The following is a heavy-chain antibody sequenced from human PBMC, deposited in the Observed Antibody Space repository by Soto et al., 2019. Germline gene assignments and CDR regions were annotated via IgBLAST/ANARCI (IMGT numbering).Heavy chain of an antibody. Sequence: QVQLQESGPGLVKPSQTLSLTCTVSGGSISSGGYYWSWIRQHPGKGLEWIGYIYYSGSTYYNPSLKSRVTISVDTSKNQFSLKLSSVTAADTAVYYCARDNYYYDSSGYYYRPGLGAFDIWGQGTMVTVSS. CDR2: IYYSGST. CDR1: GGSISSGGYY. D-gene: IGHD3-22*01. CDR3: ARDNYYYDSSGYYYRPGLGAFDI. V-gene: IGHV4-31*03. J-gene: IGHJ3*02.